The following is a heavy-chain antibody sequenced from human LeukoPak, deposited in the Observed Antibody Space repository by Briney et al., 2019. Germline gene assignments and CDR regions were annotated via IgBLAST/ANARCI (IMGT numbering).Heavy chain of an antibody. CDR1: GYTFTSYG. CDR2: ISAYNGNT. D-gene: IGHD3-22*01. Sequence: ASVKVSCTASGYTFTSYGISWVRQAPGQGHEWMGWISAYNGNTKYAQNLQGKVTMTTDPSTTTAYMELGSLRSDDTAVYYGARELDYYESSGYPLDYWGQGTLVTVSS. V-gene: IGHV1-18*01. CDR3: ARELDYYESSGYPLDY. J-gene: IGHJ4*02.